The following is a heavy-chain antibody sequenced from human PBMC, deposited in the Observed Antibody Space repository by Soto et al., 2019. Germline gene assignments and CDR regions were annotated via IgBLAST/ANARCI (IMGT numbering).Heavy chain of an antibody. D-gene: IGHD3-3*01. CDR1: GGSVSNSSHY. CDR3: ARGDGFWSGYSYLKY. J-gene: IGHJ4*02. V-gene: IGHV4-61*01. Sequence: PSETLSLTCTVSGGSVSNSSHYWTWIRQPPGKGLEWIGYVYYTGSTNYNPSLHSRVTISVDTSKNQFSLTLSSVTAADTAVYYCARGDGFWSGYSYLKYGGQGTPVTVSS. CDR2: VYYTGST.